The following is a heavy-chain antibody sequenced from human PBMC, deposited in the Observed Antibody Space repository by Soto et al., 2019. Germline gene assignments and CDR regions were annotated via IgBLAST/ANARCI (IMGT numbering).Heavy chain of an antibody. CDR3: AKGRAVAGFDY. V-gene: IGHV3-23*01. D-gene: IGHD6-19*01. CDR2: IAGSGGST. Sequence: PGWSLRLSCAASGFTFSSYDMSWVRQAPGKGLEWVSVIAGSGGSTYYADSVKGRFTISRDNSKNTLYLQMNSLRVEDTAVYYCAKGRAVAGFDYWGQGTLVTVSS. CDR1: GFTFSSYD. J-gene: IGHJ4*02.